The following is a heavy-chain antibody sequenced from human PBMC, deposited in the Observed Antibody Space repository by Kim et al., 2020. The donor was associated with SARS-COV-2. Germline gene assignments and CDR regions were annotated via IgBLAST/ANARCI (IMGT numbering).Heavy chain of an antibody. CDR1: GFTFSSYE. CDR3: ARGGYTVMASYYYYGMDV. V-gene: IGHV3-48*03. D-gene: IGHD5-18*01. CDR2: ISSSGSTI. J-gene: IGHJ6*02. Sequence: GGSLRLSCAASGFTFSSYEMNWVRQAPGKGLEWVSYISSSGSTIYYADSVKGRFTISRDNAKNSLYLQMNSLRAEDTAVYYCARGGYTVMASYYYYGMDVWGQGPTVTVSS.